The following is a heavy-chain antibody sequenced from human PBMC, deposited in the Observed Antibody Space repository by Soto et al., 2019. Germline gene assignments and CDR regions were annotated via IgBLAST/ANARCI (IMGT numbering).Heavy chain of an antibody. V-gene: IGHV4-39*01. CDR2: IYYSGST. J-gene: IGHJ6*02. D-gene: IGHD3-3*01. Sequence: SETLSLTCTVSGGSISSSSYYWGWIRQPPGKGLEWIGSIYYSGSTYYNPSLKSRVTISVDTSKNQFSLKLSSVTAADTAVYYCARLRARFYDFWSGYYPFDYYYGMDVWGQGTTVTVSS. CDR3: ARLRARFYDFWSGYYPFDYYYGMDV. CDR1: GGSISSSSYY.